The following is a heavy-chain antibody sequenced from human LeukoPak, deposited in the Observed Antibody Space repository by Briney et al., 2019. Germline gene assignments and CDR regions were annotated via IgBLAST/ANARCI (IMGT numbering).Heavy chain of an antibody. D-gene: IGHD1-26*01. CDR3: ARVGQWEGAWAY. Sequence: SVRVSCKASGGTFSSYAISWVRQAPGQGLEWMGGIIPIFGTANYAQKFQGRVTIITDESTSTAYMELSSLRSEDTAVYYCARVGQWEGAWAYWGQGTLVTVSS. J-gene: IGHJ4*02. CDR1: GGTFSSYA. CDR2: IIPIFGTA. V-gene: IGHV1-69*05.